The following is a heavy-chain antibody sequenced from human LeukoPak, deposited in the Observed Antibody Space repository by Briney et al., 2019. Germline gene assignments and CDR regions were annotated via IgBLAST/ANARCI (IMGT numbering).Heavy chain of an antibody. J-gene: IGHJ4*02. CDR1: GFTFSSYD. V-gene: IGHV3-13*01. CDR2: IGTAGDT. Sequence: QTGGSLRLSCAASGFTFSSYDMPWVRQATGKGLEWVSAIGTAGDTYYPGSVKGRFTISRENAKNSLYLQMNSLRAGDTAVYYCARKTYGDLIFDYWGQGTLVTVSS. CDR3: ARKTYGDLIFDY. D-gene: IGHD4-17*01.